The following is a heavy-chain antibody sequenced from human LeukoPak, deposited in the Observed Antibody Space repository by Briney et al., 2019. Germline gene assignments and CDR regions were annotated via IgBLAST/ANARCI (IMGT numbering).Heavy chain of an antibody. CDR1: GGSISSGDYY. CDR3: ARGGDYYGSGSYFDY. V-gene: IGHV4-30-4*01. Sequence: SETLSLTCTVSGGSISSGDYYWRWIRQPPGKGLEWIGYIYYSGSTYYNPSLKSRVTISVDTSKNQFSLKLSSVTAADTAVYYCARGGDYYGSGSYFDYWGQGTLVTVSS. J-gene: IGHJ4*02. CDR2: IYYSGST. D-gene: IGHD3-10*01.